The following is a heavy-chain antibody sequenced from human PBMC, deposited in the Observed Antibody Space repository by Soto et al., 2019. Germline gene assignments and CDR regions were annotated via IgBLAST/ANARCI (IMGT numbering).Heavy chain of an antibody. J-gene: IGHJ4*02. CDR3: ARVAVAGRFLDH. CDR2: MSSSGSTI. CDR1: GFTFSDYY. D-gene: IGHD6-19*01. Sequence: QVQLVESGGGLVKPGGSLRLSCAASGFTFSDYYMSWIRQSPGRGLEWFSYMSSSGSTIYYADSVKGRFTISRDNAKRSLSLQMNRLRAEDTAVYFCARVAVAGRFLDHWGQGVLVSVSS. V-gene: IGHV3-11*01.